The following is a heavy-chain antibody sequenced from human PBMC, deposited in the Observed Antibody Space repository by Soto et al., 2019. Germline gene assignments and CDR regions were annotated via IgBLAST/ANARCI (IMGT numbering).Heavy chain of an antibody. CDR2: ISYDGSNK. V-gene: IGHV3-30-3*01. J-gene: IGHJ6*02. D-gene: IGHD5-12*01. Sequence: PGGSLRLSCAASGFTFSSYAMHWVRQAPGKGLEWVAVISYDGSNKYYADSVKGRFTISRDNSKNTLYLQMNSLRAEDTAVYYCARANPGVGYSGYESYYYYYGMDVWGQGTTVTVSS. CDR1: GFTFSSYA. CDR3: ARANPGVGYSGYESYYYYYGMDV.